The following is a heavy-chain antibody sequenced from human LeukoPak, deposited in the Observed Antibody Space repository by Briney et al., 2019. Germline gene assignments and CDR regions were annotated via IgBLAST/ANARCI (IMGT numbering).Heavy chain of an antibody. CDR3: AKWRGIVVVPAAMTFFDY. CDR1: GFTFSSYA. CDR2: ISGSGGST. D-gene: IGHD2-2*01. Sequence: GGSLRLSCAASGFTFSSYAMSWVRQAPGKGLEWVSAISGSGGSTYYADSVKGRFTISRDNSKNTLYLQMNSLRAEDTAVYYCAKWRGIVVVPAAMTFFDYWGRGTLVTVSS. J-gene: IGHJ4*02. V-gene: IGHV3-23*01.